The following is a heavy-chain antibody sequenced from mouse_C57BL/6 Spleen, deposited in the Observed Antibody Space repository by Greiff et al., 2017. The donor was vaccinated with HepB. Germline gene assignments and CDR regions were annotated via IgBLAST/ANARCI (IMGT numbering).Heavy chain of an antibody. CDR3: ARCYSNYDYFDY. Sequence: QVQLQQPGAELVKPGASVKMSCKASGYTFTSYWITWVKQRPGQGLEWIGDIYPGSGSTNYNEKFKSKATLTVDTSSSTAYMQLSSLTSEDSAVYYCARCYSNYDYFDYWGQGTTLTVSS. CDR1: GYTFTSYW. D-gene: IGHD2-5*01. V-gene: IGHV1-55*01. CDR2: IYPGSGST. J-gene: IGHJ2*01.